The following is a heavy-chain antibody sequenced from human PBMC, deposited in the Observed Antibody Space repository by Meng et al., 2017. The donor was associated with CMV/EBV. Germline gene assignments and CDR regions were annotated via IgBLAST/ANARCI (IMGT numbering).Heavy chain of an antibody. Sequence: SVKVSCKASGGTFSSYAISWVRQAPGQGLEWMGGIIPIFGTANYAQKFQGRVTITTDESTSTAYMELSSLRSEDTAVYYCAAEYVNYYGSGSYYNPLYYYYGMDVWGQGTTVTVSS. V-gene: IGHV1-69*05. CDR2: IIPIFGTA. D-gene: IGHD3-10*01. J-gene: IGHJ6*02. CDR3: AAEYVNYYGSGSYYNPLYYYYGMDV. CDR1: GGTFSSYA.